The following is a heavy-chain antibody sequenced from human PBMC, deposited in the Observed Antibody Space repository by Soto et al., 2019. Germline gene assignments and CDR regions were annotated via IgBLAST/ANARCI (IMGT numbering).Heavy chain of an antibody. V-gene: IGHV4-59*01. CDR2: IYYSGST. D-gene: IGHD2-15*01. J-gene: IGHJ4*02. CDR3: AGGWWGGSSLGVLYYFVY. CDR1: GGSISSYY. Sequence: SETLSLTCTVSGGSISSYYWSWIRQPPGKGLEWIGYIYYSGSTNYNPSLKSRVSISVDTSKNQFSLKLSSVTAADTAVYYCAGGWWGGSSLGVLYYFVYWGQGTLVTVSS.